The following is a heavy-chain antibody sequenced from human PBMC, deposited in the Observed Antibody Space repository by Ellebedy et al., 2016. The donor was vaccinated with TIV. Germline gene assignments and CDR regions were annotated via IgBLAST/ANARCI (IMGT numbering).Heavy chain of an antibody. CDR1: GDSTSSSSYF. CDR2: IYYSGST. V-gene: IGHV4-39*01. CDR3: ARPLRSTVTTSIYFDY. Sequence: SETLSLXXSVSGDSTSSSSYFWGWIRQPPGKGLDWIGIIYYSGSTYYNPSLNSRVTISIDTSKNQFSLNLSSVTAADTAVYYCARPLRSTVTTSIYFDYWGQGTLVTVSS. D-gene: IGHD4-17*01. J-gene: IGHJ4*02.